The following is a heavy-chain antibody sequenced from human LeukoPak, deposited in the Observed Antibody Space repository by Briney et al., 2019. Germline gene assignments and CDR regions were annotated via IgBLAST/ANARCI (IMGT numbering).Heavy chain of an antibody. D-gene: IGHD6-6*01. Sequence: PGGSLRLSCSSSGFNLNSYAMDSLRQAPGKGLDLVAVMRHDDDHSFYEDSVQGLFTISKDTSKKPLYLQMNSLRVEDTAVYYCAKEDTASSPIGELDSWGQGTLVTVSS. V-gene: IGHV3-30*02. CDR3: AKEDTASSPIGELDS. CDR1: GFNLNSYA. CDR2: MRHDDDHS. J-gene: IGHJ4*02.